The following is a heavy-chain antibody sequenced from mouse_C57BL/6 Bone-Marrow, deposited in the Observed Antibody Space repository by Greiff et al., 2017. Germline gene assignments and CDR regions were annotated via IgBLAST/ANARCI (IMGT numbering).Heavy chain of an antibody. CDR3: TTTGPLLKDAMDY. V-gene: IGHV14-4*01. CDR2: IDPENGDT. D-gene: IGHD2-14*01. CDR1: GFNIKDDY. Sequence: EVQVVESGAELVRPGASVKLSCTASGFNIKDDYMHWVKQRPEQGLEWIGWIDPENGDTEYASKFQGKATITADTSSNTAYLQLSSLTSEDTAVYYCTTTGPLLKDAMDYWGQGTSVTVSS. J-gene: IGHJ4*01.